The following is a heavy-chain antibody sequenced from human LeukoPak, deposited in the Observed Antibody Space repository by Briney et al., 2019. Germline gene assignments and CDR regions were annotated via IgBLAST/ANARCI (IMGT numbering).Heavy chain of an antibody. D-gene: IGHD2-15*01. V-gene: IGHV1-2*02. Sequence: ASVKVSCKASGYAFTGYYMHWVRQAPGQGLEWMGWINPNSGGTNYAQKFQGRVTMTRDTSISTAYMELSRLRSDDTAVYYCARDGSNCSGGSCYYYYYMDVWGKGTTVTISS. J-gene: IGHJ6*03. CDR3: ARDGSNCSGGSCYYYYYMDV. CDR2: INPNSGGT. CDR1: GYAFTGYY.